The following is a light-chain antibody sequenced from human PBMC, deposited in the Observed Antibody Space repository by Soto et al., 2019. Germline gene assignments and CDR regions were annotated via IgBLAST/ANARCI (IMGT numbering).Light chain of an antibody. J-gene: IGKJ4*01. V-gene: IGKV3-20*01. Sequence: EIVLTQSPGTLSLSPGDRATLSCRASQSVRSNYLAWYQQKPGQAPRLLIYGASNRATGIPDTFSGSGSGTEFTLTISRLEPEDFAVYYCQQYGSAPSTFGGGTKVEIK. CDR2: GAS. CDR3: QQYGSAPST. CDR1: QSVRSNY.